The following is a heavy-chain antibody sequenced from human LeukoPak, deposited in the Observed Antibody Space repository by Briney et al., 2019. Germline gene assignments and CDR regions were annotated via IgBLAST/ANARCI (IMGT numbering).Heavy chain of an antibody. V-gene: IGHV1-2*02. CDR2: INPNNGGT. D-gene: IGHD4/OR15-4a*01. Sequence: GASVKVSCKASGYTFTDYYMHWVRQAPGQGLAWMGWINPNNGGTTYAQKFQGRVTMTRDTSISTSYMELGRLTSDDTAMYFCLRDLTYGGISSPDCWGQGSLVTVSS. CDR1: GYTFTDYY. J-gene: IGHJ4*02. CDR3: LRDLTYGGISSPDC.